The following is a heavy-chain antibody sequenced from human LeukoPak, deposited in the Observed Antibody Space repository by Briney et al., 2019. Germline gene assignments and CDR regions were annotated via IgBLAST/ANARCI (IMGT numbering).Heavy chain of an antibody. D-gene: IGHD1-14*01. V-gene: IGHV3-30*03. CDR1: AFTFSSYG. CDR2: LSYDGSNK. Sequence: GGSLRLSCAASAFTFSSYGMHWVRQAPGEGLEWVAVLSYDGSNKYYADSVKGRFTISRDNAKNSLYLQMNSLRAEDTAVYYCARAPAIGKFDYWGQGTLVTVSS. CDR3: ARAPAIGKFDY. J-gene: IGHJ4*02.